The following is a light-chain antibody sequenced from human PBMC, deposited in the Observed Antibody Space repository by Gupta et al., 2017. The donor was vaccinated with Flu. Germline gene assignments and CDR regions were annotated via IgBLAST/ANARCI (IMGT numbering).Light chain of an antibody. J-gene: IGLJ3*02. CDR2: EDN. Sequence: NFMLTQPHSVSESPGKTVTISCTRSSGSIASNYVQWYQQRPVSAPTTVIYEDNQRPSGVPDRFSGSIDSSSNSASLTISGLKTEDEADYYCQSYDSSSWVFGGGSKLTVL. CDR1: SGSIASNY. CDR3: QSYDSSSWV. V-gene: IGLV6-57*03.